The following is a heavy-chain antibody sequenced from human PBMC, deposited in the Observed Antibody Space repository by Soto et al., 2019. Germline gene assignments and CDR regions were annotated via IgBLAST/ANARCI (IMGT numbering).Heavy chain of an antibody. J-gene: IGHJ6*02. CDR3: ANPHYSSSSVDYYYYYGMDV. D-gene: IGHD6-6*01. V-gene: IGHV4-4*02. CDR1: GDSISSSNW. CDR2: IYQTGIT. Sequence: SETLSLTYAVSGDSISSSNWWTWVREPPSKGLEWIGDIYQTGITNSNPSLKSRVTMSIDKSKNQFSLKLTSVTAEDTAVYYCANPHYSSSSVDYYYYYGMDVWGQGTTVTVSS.